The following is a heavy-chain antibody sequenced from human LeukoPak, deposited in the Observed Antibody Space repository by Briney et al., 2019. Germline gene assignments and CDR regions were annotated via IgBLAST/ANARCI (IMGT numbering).Heavy chain of an antibody. CDR2: ISYSGST. CDR1: GGSISSSGYY. CDR3: ARDGGNFDVDY. Sequence: PSETLSLTCTVSGGSISSSGYYWGWIRQSPGKGLEWMGSISYSGSTYYHPSLKSRVTISQGTSKNQFSLKLSYVTAADTAVYYCARDGGNFDVDYWGQGTLVTVSS. V-gene: IGHV4-39*07. J-gene: IGHJ4*02. D-gene: IGHD3-9*01.